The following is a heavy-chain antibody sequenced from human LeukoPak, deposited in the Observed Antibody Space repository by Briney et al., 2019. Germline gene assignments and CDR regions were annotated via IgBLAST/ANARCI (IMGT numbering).Heavy chain of an antibody. D-gene: IGHD2-15*01. CDR1: GYTFTSYG. CDR2: INPNSGGT. V-gene: IGHV1-2*02. Sequence: ASVKVSCKASGYTFTSYGISWVRQAPGQGPEWMGWINPNSGGTNYAQKFQGRVTMTRDTSISTAYMELSRLRSDDTAVYYCAITSGYCSGGSCYSDPNFDYWGQGTLVTVSS. J-gene: IGHJ4*02. CDR3: AITSGYCSGGSCYSDPNFDY.